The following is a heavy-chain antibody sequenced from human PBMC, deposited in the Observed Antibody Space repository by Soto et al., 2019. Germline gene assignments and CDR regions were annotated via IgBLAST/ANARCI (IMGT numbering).Heavy chain of an antibody. CDR3: ARVLIYDYGDYFVAFDI. CDR1: GGSISSGGYY. V-gene: IGHV4-31*03. Sequence: QVQLQESGPGLVKPSQTLSLTCTVSGGSISSGGYYWSWIRQHPGKGLEWIGYIYYSGSTYYNPSLKSRVTISVDTSKNQFSLKLSSVTAADTAVYYCARVLIYDYGDYFVAFDIWGQGTMVTVSS. D-gene: IGHD4-17*01. CDR2: IYYSGST. J-gene: IGHJ3*02.